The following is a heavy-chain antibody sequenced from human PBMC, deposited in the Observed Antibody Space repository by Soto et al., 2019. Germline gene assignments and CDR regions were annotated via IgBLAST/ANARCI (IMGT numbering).Heavy chain of an antibody. CDR1: GGSISSYY. V-gene: IGHV4-59*01. J-gene: IGHJ4*02. Sequence: QVQLQESGPGLVKPSETLSLTCTVSGGSISSYYWSWIRQPPGKGLEWIGYIYYSGSTNYNPSLKSRVTIXVVXSKNQFSLKLSSVTAADTAVYYCARTEYSGSYWSYWGQGTLVTVSS. D-gene: IGHD1-26*01. CDR3: ARTEYSGSYWSY. CDR2: IYYSGST.